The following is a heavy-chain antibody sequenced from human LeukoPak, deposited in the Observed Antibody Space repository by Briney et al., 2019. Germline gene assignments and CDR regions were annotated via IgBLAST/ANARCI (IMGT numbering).Heavy chain of an antibody. CDR3: ARETVDTAMVNSGSRGSVDYYYYYMDV. CDR2: IYTSGST. V-gene: IGHV4-4*09. J-gene: IGHJ6*03. CDR1: GGSISSYY. Sequence: SETLSLTCTVSGGSISSYYWSWIRQPPGKGLEWIGYIYTSGSTNYNPSLKSRVTISVDTSKSQFSLKLSSVTAADTAVYYCARETVDTAMVNSGSRGSVDYYYYYMDVWGKGTTVTVSS. D-gene: IGHD5-18*01.